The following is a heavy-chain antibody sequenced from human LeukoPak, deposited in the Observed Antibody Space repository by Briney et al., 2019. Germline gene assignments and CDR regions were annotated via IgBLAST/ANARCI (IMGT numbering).Heavy chain of an antibody. J-gene: IGHJ4*02. V-gene: IGHV3-21*01. CDR1: GFTFSSYS. CDR3: ARDPPLGYCSSTSCPHLDY. CDR2: ISSSSSFI. Sequence: MAGGSLRLSCAASGFTFSSYSMKWVRQAPGKGLEWVSSISSSSSFIYYADSVKGRFTISRDNAKNSLYLQMNSLRAEDTAVYYCARDPPLGYCSSTSCPHLDYWGQGTLVTVSS. D-gene: IGHD2-2*01.